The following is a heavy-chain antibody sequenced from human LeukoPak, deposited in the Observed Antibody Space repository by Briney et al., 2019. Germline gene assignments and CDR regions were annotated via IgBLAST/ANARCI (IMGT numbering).Heavy chain of an antibody. V-gene: IGHV4-4*07. D-gene: IGHD1-26*01. Sequence: PSDTLSLLCTVSGGSISSYYWRWIRQPAGKGLEWIGRIYTSGSTNYNPSLKSRVTMSVDTSKNQFSLKLSSVTAADTAVYYCARESTAFGATHYIVYYFDYWGQGTLVTVSS. J-gene: IGHJ4*02. CDR3: ARESTAFGATHYIVYYFDY. CDR2: IYTSGST. CDR1: GGSISSYY.